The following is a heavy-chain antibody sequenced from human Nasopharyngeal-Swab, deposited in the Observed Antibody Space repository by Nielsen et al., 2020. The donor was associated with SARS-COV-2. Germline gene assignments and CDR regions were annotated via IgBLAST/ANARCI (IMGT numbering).Heavy chain of an antibody. Sequence: SETLSLTCTVSGGSISSYYWSWIRQPPGKGLEWIGYIYYSGSTNYNPSLKSRVTISVDTSKNQFSLKLSSVTAADKAVYYCARHANYDYVWGSYRPHDAFDIWGQGKMVTVSS. CDR1: GGSISSYY. CDR3: ARHANYDYVWGSYRPHDAFDI. J-gene: IGHJ3*02. CDR2: IYYSGST. D-gene: IGHD3-16*02. V-gene: IGHV4-59*08.